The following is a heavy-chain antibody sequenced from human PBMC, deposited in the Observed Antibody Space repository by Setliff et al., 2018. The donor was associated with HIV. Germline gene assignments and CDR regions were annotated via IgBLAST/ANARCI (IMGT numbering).Heavy chain of an antibody. CDR1: GGSFSSHY. CDR2: INHSGNT. J-gene: IGHJ4*02. Sequence: SETLSLTCAVYGGSFSSHYWSWIRQPPGKGLEWIGEINHSGNTNFIPSLKSRVTISVDTSKNQFSLKLSSVTAADTAVYYCAREGSGWFGELLSGWGQGTLVTVSS. CDR3: AREGSGWFGELLSG. D-gene: IGHD3-10*01. V-gene: IGHV4-34*01.